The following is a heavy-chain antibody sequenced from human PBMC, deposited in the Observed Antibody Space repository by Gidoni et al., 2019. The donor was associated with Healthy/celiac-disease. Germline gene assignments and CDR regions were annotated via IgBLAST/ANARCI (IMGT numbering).Heavy chain of an antibody. J-gene: IGHJ3*02. CDR3: ARDRRCSGCASCGDAFDI. D-gene: IGHD6-25*01. CDR2: ISSGGSTI. V-gene: IGHV3-11*01. Sequence: VQLVESGGGLVKPAGSLRLLCAPSGFPFSDYYMRWIRQASWQGLEWLSYISSGGSTIYYADTVKGRFTISRDNAKNSLYLQMNSLRAEDTAVYYCARDRRCSGCASCGDAFDIWGQGTMVTVSS. CDR1: GFPFSDYY.